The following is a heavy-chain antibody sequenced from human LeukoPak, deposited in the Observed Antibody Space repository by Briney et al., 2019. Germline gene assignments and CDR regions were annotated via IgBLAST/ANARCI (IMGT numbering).Heavy chain of an antibody. CDR1: GFTFSHYA. V-gene: IGHV3-33*06. CDR2: IWYDGSHD. D-gene: IGHD2-2*01. CDR3: AKEGDYCSSSGCHKRGNDY. Sequence: PGTSLRLSCAASGFTFSHYAMHWVRQAPGKGLEWVAVIWYDGSHDTYTDSVKGRFTVSRDNFKNVLHLQMNSLRVEDTAVYYCAKEGDYCSSSGCHKRGNDYWGQGTLVTVSS. J-gene: IGHJ4*02.